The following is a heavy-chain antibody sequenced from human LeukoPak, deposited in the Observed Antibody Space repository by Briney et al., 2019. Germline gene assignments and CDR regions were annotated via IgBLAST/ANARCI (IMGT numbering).Heavy chain of an antibody. J-gene: IGHJ6*02. CDR2: ISYAGSNK. D-gene: IGHD6-13*01. Sequence: GGSLRLSCAASGFTFSSYGMHWVRQAPGKGLEGVAVISYAGSNKYYADSVKGRFTISRDNSKNTLYLQMNSLRAEDTAVYYCAKFRSRWSNYYYYGMDVWGQGTTVTVSS. CDR3: AKFRSRWSNYYYYGMDV. CDR1: GFTFSSYG. V-gene: IGHV3-30*18.